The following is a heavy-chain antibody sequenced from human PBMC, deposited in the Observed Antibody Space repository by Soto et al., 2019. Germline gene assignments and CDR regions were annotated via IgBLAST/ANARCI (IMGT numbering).Heavy chain of an antibody. CDR1: GFRFSNYW. J-gene: IGHJ4*02. CDR3: AKMGDSSGYDFFDY. Sequence: EVQVVESGGGLVQPGGSLRLSCAASGFRFSNYWMSWVRQAPGKGLEWLANIKQDGNEMYYVDSVKGRFTISGDSAKNSLFLIMDSLRVEDTAVYYCAKMGDSSGYDFFDYWGQGTLVTVSS. CDR2: IKQDGNEM. V-gene: IGHV3-7*01. D-gene: IGHD3-22*01.